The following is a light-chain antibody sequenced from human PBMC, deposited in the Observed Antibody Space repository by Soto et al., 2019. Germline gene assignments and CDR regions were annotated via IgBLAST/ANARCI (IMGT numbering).Light chain of an antibody. J-gene: IGLJ3*02. V-gene: IGLV1-44*01. CDR2: NNN. CDR1: SSNIGSNS. CDR3: AAWDTSLKVV. Sequence: QAVVTQPPSVSATPGQRVTISCSGGSSNIGSNSVNWYQQVPGMAPKLLIYNNNQRPSGVPDRFSGSKSGTSASLAISGLQSEDEADFYCAAWDTSLKVVFGGGTKVTVL.